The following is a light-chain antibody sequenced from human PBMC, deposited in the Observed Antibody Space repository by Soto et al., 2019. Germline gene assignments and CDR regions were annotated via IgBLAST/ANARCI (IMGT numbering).Light chain of an antibody. CDR2: GAS. V-gene: IGKV1-27*01. Sequence: DIQMTQSPSSLSASVGDRVTITCRASQGISDYLAWYQQKPGKIPKLLIYGASTLQSGVPSRFSGSGSGTDFTLTISSLQPEDVATYYCQKYNNAPIFTFGPGTKVDIK. CDR1: QGISDY. CDR3: QKYNNAPIFT. J-gene: IGKJ3*01.